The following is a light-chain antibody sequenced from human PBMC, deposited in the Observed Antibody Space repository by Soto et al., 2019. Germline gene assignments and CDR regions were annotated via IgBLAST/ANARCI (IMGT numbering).Light chain of an antibody. CDR1: QNIFTW. Sequence: DSQMTQSPCTRSASVGDRVTITCRASQNIFTWLAWYQQQPGKAPKLLIYDASSLESGVPSRFSGSGSGTEFTLTIISLQPDDFATDYCKQYNIYSPRAFGQGTTVDIK. CDR3: KQYNIYSPRA. CDR2: DAS. J-gene: IGKJ1*01. V-gene: IGKV1-5*01.